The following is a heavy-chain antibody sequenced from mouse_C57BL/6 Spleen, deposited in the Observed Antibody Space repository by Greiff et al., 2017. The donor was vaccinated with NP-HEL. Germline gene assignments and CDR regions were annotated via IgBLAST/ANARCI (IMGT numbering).Heavy chain of an antibody. D-gene: IGHD1-2*01. CDR1: GYTFTDYY. CDR3: AREHYLYAMDY. Sequence: VQLQQSGPELVKPGASVKISCKASGYTFTDYYMNWVKQSHGKSLEWIGDINPNNGGTSYNQKFKGKATLTVDKSSSTAYMELRSLTSEDSAVYYCAREHYLYAMDYWGQGTSVTVSS. J-gene: IGHJ4*01. V-gene: IGHV1-26*01. CDR2: INPNNGGT.